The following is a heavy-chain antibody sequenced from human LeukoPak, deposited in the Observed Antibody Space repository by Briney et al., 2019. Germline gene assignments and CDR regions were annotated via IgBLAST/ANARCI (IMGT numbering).Heavy chain of an antibody. J-gene: IGHJ4*02. CDR1: GFTVSSNY. CDR2: IYSGGST. CDR3: ARESLGPYCGGDCSTYYFDY. V-gene: IGHV3-53*01. Sequence: GGSLRLSCAASGFTVSSNYMSWVRQAPGKGLEWVSVIYSGGSTYYADSVKGRFTISRDNSKNTLYLQMNSLRAEDTAVYYCARESLGPYCGGDCSTYYFDYWGQGTLVTVSS. D-gene: IGHD2-21*01.